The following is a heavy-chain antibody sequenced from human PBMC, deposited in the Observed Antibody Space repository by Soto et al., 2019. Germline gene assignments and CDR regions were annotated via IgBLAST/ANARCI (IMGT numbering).Heavy chain of an antibody. Sequence: EVRLVESGGGFLQPGGALRLSCVVSGLTSSGIELNWVRQAPGKGLEWISYISASGDTVDYADSVRGRFSISRDNAKQSLFLQMSARRVEDTAVYYCAGLSVTGGVDVWGQGTTVTFPS. CDR2: ISASGDTV. D-gene: IGHD2-21*02. V-gene: IGHV3-48*03. CDR3: AGLSVTGGVDV. CDR1: GLTSSGIE. J-gene: IGHJ6*02.